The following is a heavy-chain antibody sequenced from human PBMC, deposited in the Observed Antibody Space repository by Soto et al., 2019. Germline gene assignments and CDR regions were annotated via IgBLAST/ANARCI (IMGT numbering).Heavy chain of an antibody. J-gene: IGHJ6*02. V-gene: IGHV1-46*01. Sequence: GASVKVSCKASGYTFTSYYMHWVRQAPGQGLEWMGIINPSGGSTSYAQKFQGRVTMTRDTSTSAVYMELSSLRSEDTAVYYCARVREWLFCISYYYYYGMDVWGPGPTVTVFS. CDR2: INPSGGST. CDR3: ARVREWLFCISYYYYYGMDV. CDR1: GYTFTSYY. D-gene: IGHD3-3*01.